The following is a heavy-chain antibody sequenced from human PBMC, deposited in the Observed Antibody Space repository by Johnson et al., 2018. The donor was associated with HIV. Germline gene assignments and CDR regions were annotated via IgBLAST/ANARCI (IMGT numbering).Heavy chain of an antibody. Sequence: VQLVESGGGVVQPGGSLRLSCAPSGFTFAEFTMHWVRQAPGKGLVWVSHIKSDGSYTNYADSVKGRFTVSRDNAKNTLYLQVNSLRPEDTAVYYCATERQAALDIWGQGTMVSVSS. CDR3: ATERQAALDI. D-gene: IGHD1-1*01. CDR1: GFTFAEFT. CDR2: IKSDGSYT. J-gene: IGHJ3*02. V-gene: IGHV3-74*02.